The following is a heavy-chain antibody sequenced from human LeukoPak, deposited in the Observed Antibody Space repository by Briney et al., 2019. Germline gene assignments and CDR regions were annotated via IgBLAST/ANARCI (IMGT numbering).Heavy chain of an antibody. D-gene: IGHD3/OR15-3a*01. J-gene: IGHJ4*02. CDR3: AKGAEGLVITHRDY. CDR1: GFTFSSYA. Sequence: GGSLRLSCAASGFTFSSYAMSWVRQAPGKGLEWVSAISGSGGSTYYADSVKGRFTISRGNSKNTLYLQMNSLRAEDTAVYYCAKGAEGLVITHRDYWGQGTLVTVSS. CDR2: ISGSGGST. V-gene: IGHV3-23*01.